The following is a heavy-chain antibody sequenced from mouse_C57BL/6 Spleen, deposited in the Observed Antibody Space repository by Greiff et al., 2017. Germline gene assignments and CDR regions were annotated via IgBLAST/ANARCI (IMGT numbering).Heavy chain of an antibody. Sequence: VKLVESGAELVRPGASVTLSCKASGYTFTDYEMHWVKQTPVHGLEWIGAIDPETGGTAYNQKFKGKAILTADKSSSTAYMELRSLTSEDSAVYYCTWGYDGRDDWGKGTTLTVSS. J-gene: IGHJ2*01. CDR1: GYTFTDYE. D-gene: IGHD2-2*01. V-gene: IGHV1-15*01. CDR3: TWGYDGRDD. CDR2: IDPETGGT.